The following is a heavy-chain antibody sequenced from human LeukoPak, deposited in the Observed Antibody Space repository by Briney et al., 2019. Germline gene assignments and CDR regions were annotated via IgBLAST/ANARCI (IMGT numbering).Heavy chain of an antibody. V-gene: IGHV4-39*01. CDR1: GASIGSSGYY. J-gene: IGHJ4*02. D-gene: IGHD3-22*01. CDR2: IYSSGNT. Sequence: SETLSLTCTVSGASIGSSGYYWGWIRQPPGKGLEWIGSIYSSGNTYYNPSLKSRVTTSVDTSKNQFSLKLSSVTAADTAVYYCARHRNYYDSSGYGPFEYWGQGTLVTVSS. CDR3: ARHRNYYDSSGYGPFEY.